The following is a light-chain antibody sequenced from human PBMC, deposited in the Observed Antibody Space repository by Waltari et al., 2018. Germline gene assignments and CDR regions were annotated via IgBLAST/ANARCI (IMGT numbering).Light chain of an antibody. Sequence: DIVMTQSPLSLPVTPGEPASISCRSSQSLLQSNGNNYLDWYLQKPGQPPQFLIYLGSNRASGVPDRFSGSGSGTDFTLKISRVEAEDVGVYYCMQALQTPLTFGGGTKVEIK. CDR2: LGS. J-gene: IGKJ4*01. CDR1: QSLLQSNGNNY. CDR3: MQALQTPLT. V-gene: IGKV2-28*01.